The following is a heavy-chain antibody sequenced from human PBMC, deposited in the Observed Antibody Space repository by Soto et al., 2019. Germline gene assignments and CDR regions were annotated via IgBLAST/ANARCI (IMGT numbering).Heavy chain of an antibody. V-gene: IGHV1-69*12. CDR1: GGTFSSYA. D-gene: IGHD2-15*01. J-gene: IGHJ4*02. CDR2: IIPIFGTA. Sequence: QVQLVQSGAEVKKPGSSVKVSCKASGGTFSSYAISWVRQAPGQGLEWMGGIIPIFGTANYAQKFQGRVTITADESTSTAYMALSSLRSADTAVYYCAREAPRGVRSKGYCSGGSCLEDYWGQGTLVTVSS. CDR3: AREAPRGVRSKGYCSGGSCLEDY.